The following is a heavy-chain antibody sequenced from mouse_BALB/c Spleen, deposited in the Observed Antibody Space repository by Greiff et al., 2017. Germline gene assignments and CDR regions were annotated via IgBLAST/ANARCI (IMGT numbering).Heavy chain of an antibody. CDR1: GYTFTSYY. Sequence: QVQLQQSGPELVKPGASVRISCKASGYTFTSYYIHWVKQRPGQGLEWIGWIYPGNVNTKYNEKFKGKATLTADKSSSTAYMQLSSLTSEDSAVYFCARAPRARSWFVYWGAGGLGTVSA. CDR3: ARAPRARSWFVY. J-gene: IGHJ3*01. CDR2: IYPGNVNT. V-gene: IGHV1S56*01.